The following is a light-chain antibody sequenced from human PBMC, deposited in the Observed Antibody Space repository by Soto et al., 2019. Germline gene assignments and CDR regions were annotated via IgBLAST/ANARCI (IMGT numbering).Light chain of an antibody. CDR1: QSVSSN. J-gene: IGKJ1*01. CDR3: QQYNNWPRT. V-gene: IGKV3-15*01. CDR2: GAS. Sequence: EIGMTQSPATVSVSPGERATLSCRASQSVSSNLAWYQQKPGQAPRLLIYGASTRATGIPARFSGSGSGTEFTLTISSLQSEDFAVYYCQQYNNWPRTFCQGTNVDIK.